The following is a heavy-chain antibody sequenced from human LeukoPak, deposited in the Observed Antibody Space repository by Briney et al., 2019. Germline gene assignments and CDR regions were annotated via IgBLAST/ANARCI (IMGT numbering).Heavy chain of an antibody. J-gene: IGHJ4*02. CDR3: ARDYGDYFGSLFDY. D-gene: IGHD4-17*01. V-gene: IGHV3-20*04. CDR1: GFTFDDYG. CDR2: INWNGGST. Sequence: GGSLRLSCAASGFTFDDYGMSWVRQAPGKGLEWVSGINWNGGSTGYADSVKGRFTISRDNSKNTLYLQMNSLRAEDTAVYYCARDYGDYFGSLFDYWGQGTLVTVSS.